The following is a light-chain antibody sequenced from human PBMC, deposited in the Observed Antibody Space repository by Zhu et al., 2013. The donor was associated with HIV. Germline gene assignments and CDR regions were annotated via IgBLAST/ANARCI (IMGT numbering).Light chain of an antibody. V-gene: IGKV2-30*02. CDR1: QSLVHSDGNTY. Sequence: VMTQSPLSLPVTLGQPASISCRSSQSLVHSDGNTYLNWFQQRPGQSPRRLIYKISNRFSGVPDRFSGSGAGTHFTLRISRVEAEDVGVYFCMQGSRFPVTFGGGTKVEIK. J-gene: IGKJ4*01. CDR2: KIS. CDR3: MQGSRFPVT.